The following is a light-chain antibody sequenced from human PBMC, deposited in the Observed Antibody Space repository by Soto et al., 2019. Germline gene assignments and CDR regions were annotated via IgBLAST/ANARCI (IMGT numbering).Light chain of an antibody. CDR2: KAS. CDR3: QQLASYPLT. CDR1: QSIGRW. J-gene: IGKJ4*01. Sequence: DIQMTQSPSPLSASLGDRLTITCLAIQSIGRWLEWYQQKPGKAPKLLIYKASSLESGVPSRFRGSGSGTEFTLTISSLQPDDFETYCCQQLASYPLTFGGGTKVDIK. V-gene: IGKV1-5*03.